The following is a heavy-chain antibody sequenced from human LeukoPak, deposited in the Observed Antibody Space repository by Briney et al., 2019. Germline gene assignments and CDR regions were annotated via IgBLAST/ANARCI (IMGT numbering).Heavy chain of an antibody. J-gene: IGHJ4*02. CDR1: GFSFSIYA. V-gene: IGHV3-23*01. D-gene: IGHD3-3*01. CDR2: ISGSGGST. Sequence: PGGSLRLSCAASGFSFSIYAMSWVRQAPGKGLQWVSAISGSGGSTYYADSVKGRFTISRDNSKNTVFLQMNSLRAEDTAVYYCAMSWGVFGNWGQGTLVTVSS. CDR3: AMSWGVFGN.